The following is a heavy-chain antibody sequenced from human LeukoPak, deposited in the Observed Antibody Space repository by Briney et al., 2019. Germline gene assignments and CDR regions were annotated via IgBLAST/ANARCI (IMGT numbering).Heavy chain of an antibody. V-gene: IGHV3-21*01. CDR1: GFTFSSYS. CDR2: ISSSSSYI. D-gene: IGHD4-17*01. J-gene: IGHJ4*02. Sequence: GRSLRLSCAASGFTFSSYSMNWVRQAPGKWLEWVSSISSSSSYIYYADSVKGRFTISRDNAKNSLYLQMNSLRAEDTAVYYCARDHSYGDPNYWGQGTLVTVSS. CDR3: ARDHSYGDPNY.